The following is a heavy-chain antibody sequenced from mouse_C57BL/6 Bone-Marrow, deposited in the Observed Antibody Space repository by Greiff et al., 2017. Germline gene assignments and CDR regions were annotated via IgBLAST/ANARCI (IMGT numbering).Heavy chain of an antibody. CDR3: ARESNDAMDY. CDR1: GYSFTSYW. CDR2: IDPSDSFT. D-gene: IGHD2-5*01. V-gene: IGHV1-69*01. Sequence: QVQLQQPGAELVMPGASVKLSCKASGYSFTSYWMHWVKQRPGQGLEWIGEIDPSDSFTNYNQKFKGKSTLTVDKSSSTAYMQLSSLTSEDSAVYYCARESNDAMDYWGQGTSVTVSA. J-gene: IGHJ4*01.